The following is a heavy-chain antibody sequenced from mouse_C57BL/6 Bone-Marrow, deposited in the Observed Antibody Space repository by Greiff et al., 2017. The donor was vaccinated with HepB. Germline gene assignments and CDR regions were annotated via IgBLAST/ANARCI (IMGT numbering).Heavy chain of an antibody. CDR2: IYPGDGDT. D-gene: IGHD2-1*01. Sequence: QVQLQQSGPELVKPGASVKISCKASGYAFSSSWMNWVKQRPGKGLEWIGRIYPGDGDTNYNGKFKGKATLTADKSSSTAYMQLSSLTSEDSAVYFCARGELLWYPYFDYWGQGTTLTVSS. CDR1: GYAFSSSW. CDR3: ARGELLWYPYFDY. V-gene: IGHV1-82*01. J-gene: IGHJ2*01.